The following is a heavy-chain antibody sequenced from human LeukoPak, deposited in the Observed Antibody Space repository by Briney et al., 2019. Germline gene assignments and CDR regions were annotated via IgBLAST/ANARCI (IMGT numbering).Heavy chain of an antibody. J-gene: IGHJ4*02. CDR1: GFTFSSYW. CDR2: ISGSGGST. CDR3: AKDGTRITMVRGVTPYYFDY. D-gene: IGHD3-10*01. V-gene: IGHV3-23*01. Sequence: GGSLRLFCAASGFTFSSYWMSWVRQAPGKGLEWVSAISGSGGSTYYADSVKGRFTISRDNSKNTLYLQMNSLRAEDTAVYYCAKDGTRITMVRGVTPYYFDYWGQGTLVTVSS.